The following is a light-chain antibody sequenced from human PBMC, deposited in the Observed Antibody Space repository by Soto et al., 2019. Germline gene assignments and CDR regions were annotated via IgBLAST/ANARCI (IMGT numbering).Light chain of an antibody. CDR2: GPS. V-gene: IGKV3-11*01. Sequence: EIMMAQSPATRSVSPGERAALSCRSSQSIQSDLAWYQQKPGQGPRLLXYGPSTRATGVPVRFSGSGSGKDFTLTISSLEPEDFAVYYCQPRSNWLWTFGPGTKVDI. CDR3: QPRSNWLWT. CDR1: QSIQSD. J-gene: IGKJ1*01.